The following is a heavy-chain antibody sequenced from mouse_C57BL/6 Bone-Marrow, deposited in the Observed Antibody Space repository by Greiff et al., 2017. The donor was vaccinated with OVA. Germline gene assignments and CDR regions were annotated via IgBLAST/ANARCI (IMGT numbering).Heavy chain of an antibody. V-gene: IGHV1-61*01. Sequence: QVQLQQPGAELVRPGSSVKLSCKASGYTFTSYWMDWVKQRPGQGLEWIGNIYPSDSETHYNQKFKDKATLTVDKSSSTAYMQLSSLTSEDSAVYYCARKGLIYYYGSSYGWYFDVWGTGTTVTVSS. CDR1: GYTFTSYW. CDR3: ARKGLIYYYGSSYGWYFDV. CDR2: IYPSDSET. J-gene: IGHJ1*03. D-gene: IGHD1-1*01.